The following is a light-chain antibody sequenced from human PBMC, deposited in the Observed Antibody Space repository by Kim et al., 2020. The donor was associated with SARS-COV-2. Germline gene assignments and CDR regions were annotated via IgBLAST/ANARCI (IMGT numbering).Light chain of an antibody. J-gene: IGKJ1*01. CDR3: QQYDTSWT. Sequence: SESVGVRFDSSCRASRNNGSWLAWYHQQPGNAPNLLIYETSSLKSGVPSRFSGSGSGTEFTLTISSLQPEDFATYYCQQYDTSWTFGQGTKVDIK. V-gene: IGKV1-5*03. CDR1: RNNGSW. CDR2: ETS.